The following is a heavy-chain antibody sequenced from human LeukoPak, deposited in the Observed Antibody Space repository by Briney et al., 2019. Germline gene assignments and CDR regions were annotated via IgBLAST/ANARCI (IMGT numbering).Heavy chain of an antibody. V-gene: IGHV4-34*01. CDR1: GGSFSGYY. CDR3: ASAGELSLIDY. J-gene: IGHJ4*02. Sequence: SETLSLTCAVYGGSFSGYYWSWIRQHPGKGLEWIGYIYYSGSTYYNPSLKSRVTISVDTSKNQFSLKLSSVTAADTAVYYCASAGELSLIDYWGQGTLVTVSS. D-gene: IGHD3-16*02. CDR2: IYYSGST.